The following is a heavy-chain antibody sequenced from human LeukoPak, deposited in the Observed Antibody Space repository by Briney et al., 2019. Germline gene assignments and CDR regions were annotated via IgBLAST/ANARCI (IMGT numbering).Heavy chain of an antibody. J-gene: IGHJ5*02. V-gene: IGHV4-4*02. CDR2: IYHSGST. CDR3: ARAPEVAIFGVVITRNWFDP. CDR1: GGSISSRNW. Sequence: SETLSLTCAVSGGSISSRNWWSWVRQPPGKGLEWIGEIYHSGSTNYNPSLKSRVTISVDKSKNQFSLKLSSVTAADTAVYYCARAPEVAIFGVVITRNWFDPWGQGTLVTVSS. D-gene: IGHD3-3*01.